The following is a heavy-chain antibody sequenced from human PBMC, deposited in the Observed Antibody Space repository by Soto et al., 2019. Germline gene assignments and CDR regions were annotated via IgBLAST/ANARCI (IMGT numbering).Heavy chain of an antibody. J-gene: IGHJ5*02. Sequence: QVQLVQSGAEVKKPGSSVKVYCKASGGTFSSYIISWVRQAPGQGLEWMGGIIPIFGTADYAQKFQGRVTITADESTKTAYMERSSLTSEYTAVYYCASAYASNKYWFDPWGQGTLVTVSS. CDR1: GGTFSSYI. CDR3: ASAYASNKYWFDP. V-gene: IGHV1-69*01. CDR2: IIPIFGTA. D-gene: IGHD2-2*01.